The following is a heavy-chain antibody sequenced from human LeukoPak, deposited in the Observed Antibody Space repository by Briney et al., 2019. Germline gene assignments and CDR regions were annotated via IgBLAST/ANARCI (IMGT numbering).Heavy chain of an antibody. V-gene: IGHV4-31*03. CDR3: AREEVVPAAPFYYYYGMDV. CDR2: IYYSGST. CDR1: GGSISSDGYY. Sequence: SQTLSLTCTVSGGSISSDGYYWSWIRQHLGKGLEWIGYIYYSGSTYYNPSLKSRVTISVDTSKNQFSLKLSSVTAADTAVYYCAREEVVPAAPFYYYYGMDVWGQGTTVTVSS. J-gene: IGHJ6*02. D-gene: IGHD2-2*01.